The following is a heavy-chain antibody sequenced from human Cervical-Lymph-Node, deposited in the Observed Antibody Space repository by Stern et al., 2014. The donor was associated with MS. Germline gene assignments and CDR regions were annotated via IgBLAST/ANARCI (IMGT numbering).Heavy chain of an antibody. J-gene: IGHJ3*02. V-gene: IGHV1-69*09. CDR2: IIPIVGGA. CDR3: AREREKNAFGI. D-gene: IGHD5-24*01. Sequence: QLVQSGAEVKKPGSSVQVSCQASGGNFSTFGISWVRQAPGQGLEWMGSIIPIVGGANYAQMLQGRVTITGDKSTRAVYMELSSLKSEDTAVYYCAREREKNAFGIWGQGTVVTVSS. CDR1: GGNFSTFG.